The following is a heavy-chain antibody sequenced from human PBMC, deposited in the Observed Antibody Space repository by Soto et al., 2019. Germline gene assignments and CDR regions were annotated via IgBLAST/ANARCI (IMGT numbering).Heavy chain of an antibody. CDR1: GFTFDYYA. V-gene: IGHV3-9*01. CDR3: ARSHSGSYYNPLGY. CDR2: VSWNSDTI. D-gene: IGHD3-10*01. J-gene: IGHJ4*02. Sequence: DVQLVESGGGLVQPGGSLRLSCAASGFTFDYYAMHWVRQAPGKGLEWVSGVSWNSDTIGYVDSVKGRFTISRDNAKNSLHLQMDSLRAEDTALYYCARSHSGSYYNPLGYWGQGTLVAVSS.